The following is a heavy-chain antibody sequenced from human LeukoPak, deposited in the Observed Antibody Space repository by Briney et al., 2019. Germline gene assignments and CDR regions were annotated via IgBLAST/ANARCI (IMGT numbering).Heavy chain of an antibody. Sequence: GGALRLSCAVSGYTFSSHGMHWVRQAPGKGLEWVAAIWYDGSDKYYADSVKGRFTISRDNFKNMLYLQMDSLRAEDTALYYCARLWGSVSGYFDYWGQGTLVTVLS. J-gene: IGHJ4*02. CDR1: GYTFSSHG. D-gene: IGHD2-21*01. CDR3: ARLWGSVSGYFDY. CDR2: IWYDGSDK. V-gene: IGHV3-33*01.